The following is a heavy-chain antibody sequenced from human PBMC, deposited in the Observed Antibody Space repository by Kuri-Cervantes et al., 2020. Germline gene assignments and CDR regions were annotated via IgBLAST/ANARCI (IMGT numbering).Heavy chain of an antibody. J-gene: IGHJ6*02. V-gene: IGHV3-7*01. CDR3: AREGWGSDYYGMDV. CDR1: GFTFSSYW. Sequence: GESLKISCAASGFTFSSYWMSWVRQAPGKGLEWVANIKQDGSEKYYVDSVKGRFTISRDNAKNSLYLQMNSLRAEDTAVYYCAREGWGSDYYGMDVWGQGTTVTVSS. CDR2: IKQDGSEK. D-gene: IGHD7-27*01.